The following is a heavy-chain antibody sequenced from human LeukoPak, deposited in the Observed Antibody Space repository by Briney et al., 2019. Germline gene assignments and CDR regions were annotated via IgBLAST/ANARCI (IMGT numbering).Heavy chain of an antibody. V-gene: IGHV1-3*01. CDR1: GYTFTSYA. Sequence: ASVKVSCKASGYTFTSYAMHWVRQAPGQRLEWMGWINAGNGNTKYSQKFQGRVTITRDTSASTGYMELSSLRSEDTAVYYCARGSSQLWPLDYWGQGTLVTVSS. CDR2: INAGNGNT. CDR3: ARGSSQLWPLDY. J-gene: IGHJ4*02. D-gene: IGHD5-18*01.